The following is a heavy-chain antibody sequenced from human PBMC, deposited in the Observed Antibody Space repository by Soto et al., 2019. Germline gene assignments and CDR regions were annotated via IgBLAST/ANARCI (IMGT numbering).Heavy chain of an antibody. CDR1: GFTFSSYA. V-gene: IGHV3-23*01. D-gene: IGHD2-2*01. Sequence: EVQLLESGGGLVQPGGSLRLSCAASGFTFSSYAMSWVRQAPGKGLEWVSAISGSGGSTYYADSVKGRFTISRDNSKNTLYLPMNSLRAEDTAVYYCAKDWGDIVVVPAAYRGGLFDYWGQGTLVTVSS. CDR3: AKDWGDIVVVPAAYRGGLFDY. CDR2: ISGSGGST. J-gene: IGHJ4*02.